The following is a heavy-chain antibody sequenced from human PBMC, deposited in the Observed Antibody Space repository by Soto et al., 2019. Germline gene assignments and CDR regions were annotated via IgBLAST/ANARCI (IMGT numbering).Heavy chain of an antibody. CDR2: ISPYNDDT. D-gene: IGHD3-22*01. Sequence: ASVKVSCKASGYSFSSYGITWVRQAPGQGLEWLGWISPYNDDTKYAQRLQGRVTMTTDTSTRTAYMDIRGLRSDGTAIYYCARGGYYDSSGARNYHYYGMDVWGQGTTVTVSS. J-gene: IGHJ6*02. CDR1: GYSFSSYG. V-gene: IGHV1-18*01. CDR3: ARGGYYDSSGARNYHYYGMDV.